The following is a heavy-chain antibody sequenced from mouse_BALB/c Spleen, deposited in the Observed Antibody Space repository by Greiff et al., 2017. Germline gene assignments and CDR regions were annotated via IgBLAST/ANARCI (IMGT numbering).Heavy chain of an antibody. D-gene: IGHD3-3*01. CDR3: ARGGDRGFAY. V-gene: IGHV3-2*02. CDR2: ISYSGST. Sequence: EVKLQESGPGLVKPSQSLSLTCTVTGYSITSDYAWNWIRQFPGNKLEWMGYISYSGSTSYNPSLKSRISITRDTSKNQFFLQLNSVTTEDTATYYCARGGDRGFAYWGQGTLVTVSA. J-gene: IGHJ3*01. CDR1: GYSITSDYA.